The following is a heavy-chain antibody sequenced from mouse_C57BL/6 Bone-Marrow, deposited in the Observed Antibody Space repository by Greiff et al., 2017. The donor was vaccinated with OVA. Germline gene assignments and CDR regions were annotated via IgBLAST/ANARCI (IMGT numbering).Heavy chain of an antibody. D-gene: IGHD1-1*01. J-gene: IGHJ2*01. CDR1: GYTFTSYG. Sequence: VQLQESGAELARPGASVKLSCKASGYTFTSYGISWVKQRTGQGLEWIGEIYPRSGNTYYNEKFKGKATLTADKSSSTAYMELRSLTSEDSAVYFCARNYGSSRYYFDYWGQGTTLTVSS. CDR2: IYPRSGNT. V-gene: IGHV1-81*01. CDR3: ARNYGSSRYYFDY.